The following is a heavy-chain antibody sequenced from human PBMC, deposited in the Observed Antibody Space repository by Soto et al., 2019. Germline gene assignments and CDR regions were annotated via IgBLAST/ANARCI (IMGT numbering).Heavy chain of an antibody. Sequence: EVQLLESGGGLVQPGGTLRLSCAASGFTFSSYDMSWVRQAPGKGLEWVSAISGSGVGTFYAESVKGRFTISRDNSKNTLYVQMNSLRVEDTAIYYCAKEDEAWTNGYFDLWGQGTMVTVSS. CDR3: AKEDEAWTNGYFDL. V-gene: IGHV3-23*01. CDR1: GFTFSSYD. CDR2: ISGSGVGT. J-gene: IGHJ3*01. D-gene: IGHD2-8*01.